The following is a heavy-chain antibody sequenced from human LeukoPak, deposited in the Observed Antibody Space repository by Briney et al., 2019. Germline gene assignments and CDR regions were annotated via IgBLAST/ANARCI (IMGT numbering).Heavy chain of an antibody. CDR1: GGSISSYY. J-gene: IGHJ4*02. Sequence: PSETLSLTCTVSGGSISSYYWGWIRQPPGKGLEWIGSIYYSGSTYYNPSLKSRVTISVDTSKNQFSLKLSSVTAADTAVYYCARRYGGNSGVHYWGQGTLVTVSS. D-gene: IGHD4-23*01. CDR3: ARRYGGNSGVHY. V-gene: IGHV4-39*01. CDR2: IYYSGST.